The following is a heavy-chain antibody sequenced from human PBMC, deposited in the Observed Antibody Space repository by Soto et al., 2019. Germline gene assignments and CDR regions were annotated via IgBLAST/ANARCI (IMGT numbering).Heavy chain of an antibody. J-gene: IGHJ5*02. Sequence: EVHLVESGGGLVQRGGSLRLSCAASGFTFSSYWMSWVRQAPGGGLEWVANIKPDGSERYYVDSVKGRFTITRDNAKESVYLQMNSLRAEDTAVYYCARGYSSGWFDPWGQGTLVTVSS. V-gene: IGHV3-7*01. CDR2: IKPDGSER. CDR1: GFTFSSYW. D-gene: IGHD6-19*01. CDR3: ARGYSSGWFDP.